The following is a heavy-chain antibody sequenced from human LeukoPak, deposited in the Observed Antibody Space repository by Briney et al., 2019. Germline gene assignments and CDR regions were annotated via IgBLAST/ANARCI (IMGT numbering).Heavy chain of an antibody. V-gene: IGHV3-30*02. J-gene: IGHJ4*02. D-gene: IGHD3-16*01. Sequence: GGSLRLSCAASGFTFSTYGMHWVRQAPGKGLEWVAFIGHDATKIYYADSVQGRFTISRDNSKNTLYLEMNSLSGEDTALYYCAKDHVTWGNRYFDHWGKGTLIIVSS. CDR1: GFTFSTYG. CDR2: IGHDATKI. CDR3: AKDHVTWGNRYFDH.